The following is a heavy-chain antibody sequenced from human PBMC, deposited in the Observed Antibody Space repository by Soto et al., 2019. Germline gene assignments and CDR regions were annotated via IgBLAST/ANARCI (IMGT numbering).Heavy chain of an antibody. CDR3: AKALVRGVISLSDY. D-gene: IGHD3-10*01. CDR2: ISGSGGST. Sequence: PRLSCAASGFTFSSYAMSWVRQAPGKGLEWVSAISGSGGSTYYADSVKGRFTISRDNSKNTLYLQMNSLRAEDTAVYYCAKALVRGVISLSDYWGQGTLVTVSS. V-gene: IGHV3-23*01. J-gene: IGHJ4*02. CDR1: GFTFSSYA.